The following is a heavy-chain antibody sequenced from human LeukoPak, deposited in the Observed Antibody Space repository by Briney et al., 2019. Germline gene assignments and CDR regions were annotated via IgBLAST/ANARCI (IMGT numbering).Heavy chain of an antibody. Sequence: PSQTLSLTCTVSGGSISSGSYYWNWIRQPAGKGLEWIGRIYASGSTNYNPSLKSRVTISEDTSNNQFSLKVNSVTAADTAVYYCAGSDFLEWPYSFDPWGQGTLVTASS. CDR2: IYASGST. CDR1: GGSISSGSYY. CDR3: AGSDFLEWPYSFDP. D-gene: IGHD3-3*01. V-gene: IGHV4-61*02. J-gene: IGHJ5*02.